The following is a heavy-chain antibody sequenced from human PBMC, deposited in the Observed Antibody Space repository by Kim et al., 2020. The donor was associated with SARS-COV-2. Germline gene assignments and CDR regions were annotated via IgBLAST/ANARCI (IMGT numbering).Heavy chain of an antibody. D-gene: IGHD4-17*01. CDR2: INHSGST. Sequence: SETLSLTCAVYGGSFSGYYWSWIRQPPGKGLEWIGEINHSGSTNYNPSLKSRVTISVDTSKNQFSLKLSSVTAADTAVYYCARGREGTTVVYLGLGYYYYYGMDVWGQGTTVTVSS. CDR1: GGSFSGYY. V-gene: IGHV4-34*01. CDR3: ARGREGTTVVYLGLGYYYYYGMDV. J-gene: IGHJ6*02.